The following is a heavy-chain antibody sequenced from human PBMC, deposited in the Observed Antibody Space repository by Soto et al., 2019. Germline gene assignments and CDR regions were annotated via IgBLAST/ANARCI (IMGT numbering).Heavy chain of an antibody. Sequence: QLQLQESGPGLVKHSETLSLTCAVSGASISRGGFHWGWIRQPPGQGLEWIGSLYSGSTYYNPSLNSRVTISADTSKNQFSLTVSSVTAADTAVYYCARRGSGHTFDYWGQGTLVTVSS. D-gene: IGHD3-10*01. J-gene: IGHJ4*02. CDR1: GASISRGGFH. V-gene: IGHV4-39*01. CDR3: ARRGSGHTFDY. CDR2: LYSGST.